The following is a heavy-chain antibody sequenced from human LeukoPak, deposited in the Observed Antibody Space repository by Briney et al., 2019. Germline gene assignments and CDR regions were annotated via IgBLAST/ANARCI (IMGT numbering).Heavy chain of an antibody. CDR2: FDPEDGET. Sequence: ASVKVSCKVSGYTLTELSMHWVRQAPGKGLEWMGGFDPEDGETIYAQKFQGRVTMTEDTSTDTAYMELSSLRSEDTAVYYCATVPPSDEWELPPSDYWGQGTLVTVSS. D-gene: IGHD1-26*01. J-gene: IGHJ4*02. CDR1: GYTLTELS. CDR3: ATVPPSDEWELPPSDY. V-gene: IGHV1-24*01.